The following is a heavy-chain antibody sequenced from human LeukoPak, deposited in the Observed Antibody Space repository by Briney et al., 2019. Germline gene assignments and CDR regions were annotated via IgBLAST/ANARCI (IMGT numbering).Heavy chain of an antibody. D-gene: IGHD3-9*01. V-gene: IGHV3-23*01. Sequence: GGSLRLSCAASGFTFSSYAMSWVRQAPGKGLEWVSAISGSGGSTYYADSVKGRFTISRDNSKNTLYLQMNSLRAEDTAVYYCAKDPEKLRYLDWLLFNYFDYWGQGTLVTVSS. J-gene: IGHJ4*02. CDR2: ISGSGGST. CDR3: AKDPEKLRYLDWLLFNYFDY. CDR1: GFTFSSYA.